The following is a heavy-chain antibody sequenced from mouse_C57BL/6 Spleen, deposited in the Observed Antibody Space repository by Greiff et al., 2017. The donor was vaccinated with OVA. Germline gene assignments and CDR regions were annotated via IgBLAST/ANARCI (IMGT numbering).Heavy chain of an antibody. J-gene: IGHJ3*01. CDR3: ASGDYGSPFAY. Sequence: VKLVESGPGLVAPSQSLSITCTVSGFSFTSYGVDWVRQSPGKGLEWLGVIWGVGSTNYNSALKSRLNISKDNSKSQVFLKMNSLQTDDTAMYYCASGDYGSPFAYWGQGTLVTVSA. CDR1: GFSFTSYG. V-gene: IGHV2-6*01. CDR2: IWGVGST. D-gene: IGHD1-1*01.